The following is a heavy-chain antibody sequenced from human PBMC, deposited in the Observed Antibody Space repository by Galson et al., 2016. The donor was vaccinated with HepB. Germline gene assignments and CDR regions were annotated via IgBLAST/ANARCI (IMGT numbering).Heavy chain of an antibody. CDR1: GYIFSTYW. CDR2: IYPGDSVT. D-gene: IGHD4-17*01. V-gene: IGHV5-51*01. J-gene: IGHJ4*02. CDR3: ARSPSRYFGDPGDYYFDS. Sequence: QSGAEVKKPGDSLKISCRGSGYIFSTYWIAWVRQMPGKGLEWMGIIYPGDSVTRYSLSFRGQVAISADRSVSTAYLQWSSLKASDSAMYFCARSPSRYFGDPGDYYFDSWGQGTLVTVSS.